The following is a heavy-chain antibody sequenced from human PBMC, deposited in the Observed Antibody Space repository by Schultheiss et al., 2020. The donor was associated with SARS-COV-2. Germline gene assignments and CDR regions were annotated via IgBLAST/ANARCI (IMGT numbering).Heavy chain of an antibody. CDR3: ARGYYDSSGYSIPY. V-gene: IGHV4-61*02. Sequence: SETLSLTCTVSGGSISSGDYYWSWIRQPAGKGLEWIGRIYTSGSTNYNPSLKSRVTISVDTSKNQFSLKLSSVTAADTAVYYCARGYYDSSGYSIPYWGQGALVTVSS. J-gene: IGHJ4*02. D-gene: IGHD3-22*01. CDR2: IYTSGST. CDR1: GGSISSGDYY.